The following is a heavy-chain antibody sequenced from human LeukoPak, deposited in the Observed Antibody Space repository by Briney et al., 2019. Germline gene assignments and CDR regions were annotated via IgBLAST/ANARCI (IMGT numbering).Heavy chain of an antibody. CDR1: GFPFSSYS. V-gene: IGHV3-21*01. D-gene: IGHD2-2*02. CDR2: ISSSSSYI. Sequence: GGSLRLSCAASGFPFSSYSMNWVRQAPGKGLEWVSSISSSSSYIYYADSVKGRFTISRDNAKNSLYLQMNSLRAEDTAVYYCARDRMEYCSSTSCYNMRAFDIWGQGTMVTVSS. CDR3: ARDRMEYCSSTSCYNMRAFDI. J-gene: IGHJ3*02.